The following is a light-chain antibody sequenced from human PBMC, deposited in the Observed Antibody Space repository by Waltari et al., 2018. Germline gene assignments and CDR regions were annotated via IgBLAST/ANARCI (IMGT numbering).Light chain of an antibody. CDR3: QHSLSTPIT. CDR2: AAS. J-gene: IGKJ3*01. Sequence: DIQMTQSPSFLSASVGDRVTITCRASQNINKFLNWYQQKPGKAPKFLIYAASLLQTGVPSRFRGSGSGTEFTLTIDSLQPEDFATYFCQHSLSTPITFGPGTTVDV. V-gene: IGKV1-39*01. CDR1: QNINKF.